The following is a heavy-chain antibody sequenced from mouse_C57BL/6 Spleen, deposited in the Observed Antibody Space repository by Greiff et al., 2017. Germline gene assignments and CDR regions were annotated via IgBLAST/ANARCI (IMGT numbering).Heavy chain of an antibody. CDR2: IYPGGGYT. J-gene: IGHJ2*01. D-gene: IGHD4-1*01. CDR1: GYTFTNYW. CDR3: ARWNRTGTYYFDY. Sequence: QVQLQQSGAELVRPGTSVTMSCKASGYTFTNYWIGWAKQRPGHGLEWIGDIYPGGGYTNYNEKFKGKATLTADKSSSTAYMQFSSLTSEDSAIYDGARWNRTGTYYFDYWGQGTTLTVSS. V-gene: IGHV1-63*01.